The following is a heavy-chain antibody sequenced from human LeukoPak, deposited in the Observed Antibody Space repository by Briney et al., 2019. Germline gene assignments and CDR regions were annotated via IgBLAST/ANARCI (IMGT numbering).Heavy chain of an antibody. J-gene: IGHJ3*02. CDR3: ARSFSLWFGGNAFDI. CDR2: IYYSGST. Sequence: SETLSLTCTVSGGSISSSSYYWGWIRQPPGKGLEWIGSIYYSGSTYYNPSLKSRVTISVDTSKNQFSLKLSSVTAADTAVYYCARSFSLWFGGNAFDIWGQGTMVTVSS. D-gene: IGHD3-10*01. CDR1: GGSISSSSYY. V-gene: IGHV4-39*07.